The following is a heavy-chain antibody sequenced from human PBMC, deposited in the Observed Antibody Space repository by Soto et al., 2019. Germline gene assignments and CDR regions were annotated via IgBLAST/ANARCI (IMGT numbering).Heavy chain of an antibody. J-gene: IGHJ3*02. Sequence: PGGSLRLSCAASGFISRSYWMHWVRQVPGKRLVWVSRINGDGRSTSYADSVKGRFTISRDNAKNTLYLQMNSLRADDTAVYYCARAQYLADDAFDIWGQGAMVTVSS. CDR1: GFISRSYW. V-gene: IGHV3-74*01. CDR3: ARAQYLADDAFDI. D-gene: IGHD2-2*01. CDR2: INGDGRST.